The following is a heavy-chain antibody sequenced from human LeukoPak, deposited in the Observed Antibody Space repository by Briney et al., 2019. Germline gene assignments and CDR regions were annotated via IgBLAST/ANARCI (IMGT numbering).Heavy chain of an antibody. Sequence: GGSLGLSCAGSGFTFSSYAMIWVRQAPGKGLEWLSSISGSGSNTYYADSVKGRFSISRDNSKNTLYLLMNSLRAEDTAVYYCARRSGFNKGWTDNWGQGTLVTVSS. V-gene: IGHV3-23*01. CDR3: ARRSGFNKGWTDN. J-gene: IGHJ4*02. D-gene: IGHD6-19*01. CDR2: ISGSGSNT. CDR1: GFTFSSYA.